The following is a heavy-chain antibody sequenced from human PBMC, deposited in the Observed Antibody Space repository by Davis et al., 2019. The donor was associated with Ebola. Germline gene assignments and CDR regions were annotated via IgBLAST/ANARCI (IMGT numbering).Heavy chain of an antibody. J-gene: IGHJ4*02. Sequence: SETLSLTCTVSGGSISSSSYYWSWIRQPPGKGLEWIGYIYYSGSTKYNPSLKSRVTLSVDTSKNQFSLKLSSVTAADTAVYYCARAADLEWLFPASFDYWGQGTLVTVSS. CDR1: GGSISSSSYY. CDR3: ARAADLEWLFPASFDY. D-gene: IGHD3-3*01. CDR2: IYYSGST. V-gene: IGHV4-61*05.